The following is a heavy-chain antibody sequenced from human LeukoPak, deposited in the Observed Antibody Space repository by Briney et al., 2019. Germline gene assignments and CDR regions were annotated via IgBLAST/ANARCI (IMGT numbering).Heavy chain of an antibody. D-gene: IGHD6-19*01. CDR1: GSTFSDYN. Sequence: GSLRLSCAPSGSTFSDYNMNWVRQAPGKGLEWVSSISSSSSYIYYADSVKGRFTISRDNAKNSLYLQMNSLRAEDTAVYHCASGIAVDWGQGTLVTVSS. CDR2: ISSSSSYI. V-gene: IGHV3-21*01. J-gene: IGHJ4*02. CDR3: ASGIAVD.